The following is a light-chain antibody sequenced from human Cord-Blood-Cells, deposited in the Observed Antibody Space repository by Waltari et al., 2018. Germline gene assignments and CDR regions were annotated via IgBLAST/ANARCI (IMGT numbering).Light chain of an antibody. Sequence: DIQLTLYPSSLSAYVGDRLSITCQASQSISSYLNWYQQKPGKAPKLLIYAASSLQSGVPSRFSGSGSGTDFTLTISSLQPEDFATYYCQQSYSTPCTFGQGTKLEIK. CDR3: QQSYSTPCT. CDR2: AAS. V-gene: IGKV1-39*01. J-gene: IGKJ2*02. CDR1: QSISSY.